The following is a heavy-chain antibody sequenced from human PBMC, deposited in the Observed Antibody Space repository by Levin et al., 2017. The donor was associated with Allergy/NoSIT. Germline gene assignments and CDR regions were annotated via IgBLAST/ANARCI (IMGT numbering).Heavy chain of an antibody. CDR3: ARDYDNPGYSGYDRPVVYYYGMDV. CDR1: GFTFSSYS. J-gene: IGHJ6*02. Sequence: PGGSLRLSCAASGFTFSSYSMNWVRQAPGKGLEWVSSISSSSSYIYYADSVKGRFTISRDNAKNSLYLQMNSLRAEDTAVYYCARDYDNPGYSGYDRPVVYYYGMDVWGQGTTVTVSS. CDR2: ISSSSSYI. V-gene: IGHV3-21*01. D-gene: IGHD5-12*01.